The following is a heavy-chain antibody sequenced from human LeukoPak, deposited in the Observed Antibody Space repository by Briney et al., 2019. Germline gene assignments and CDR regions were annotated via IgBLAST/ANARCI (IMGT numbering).Heavy chain of an antibody. J-gene: IGHJ4*02. D-gene: IGHD2-8*01. CDR1: GGSISIMNHY. Sequence: SESLSLTYTVSGGSISIMNHYWGWIRQPPEKGLEWIGSILYSGSTWYTPSLKSRVTISVDTSRSQFSLKLTSVTAADTAVYYCGRHAHNGDFAYWGQGILVTVSS. CDR2: ILYSGST. CDR3: GRHAHNGDFAY. V-gene: IGHV4-39*01.